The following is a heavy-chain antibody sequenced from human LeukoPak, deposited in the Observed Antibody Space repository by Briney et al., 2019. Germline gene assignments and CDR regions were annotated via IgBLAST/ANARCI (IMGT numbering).Heavy chain of an antibody. D-gene: IGHD2-15*01. Sequence: SETLSLTYTVPGRSISTLQWCYFGQPAGKGLEWIGRIYTSGSTNYNPSLKSRVTISVDKSKNQAFLHLRSEDTALTSEYSLYIEVGYSTNWLDPWGQGTLVTVSS. V-gene: IGHV4-4*07. CDR2: IYTSGST. CDR3: YIEVGYSTNWLDP. CDR1: GRSISTLQ. J-gene: IGHJ5*02.